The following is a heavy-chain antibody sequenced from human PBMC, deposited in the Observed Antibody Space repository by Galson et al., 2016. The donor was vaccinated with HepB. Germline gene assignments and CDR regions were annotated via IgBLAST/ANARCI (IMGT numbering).Heavy chain of an antibody. Sequence: SLRLSCAGSGFTFTAAWMSWVRQAPGKGLEWVGRIKSKGGGGTTDYAAPVKDRFTISRDDSKSTIYLQMNSLKIEDTAVYYCTWVQRWLGGGGNSNYYYGMDVWGQGTTVTVSS. CDR2: IKSKGGGGTT. J-gene: IGHJ6*02. CDR3: TWVQRWLGGGGNSNYYYGMDV. V-gene: IGHV3-15*01. D-gene: IGHD6-19*01. CDR1: GFTFTAAW.